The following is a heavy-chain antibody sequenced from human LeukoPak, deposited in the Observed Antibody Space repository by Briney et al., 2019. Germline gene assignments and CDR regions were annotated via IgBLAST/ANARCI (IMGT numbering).Heavy chain of an antibody. D-gene: IGHD3-22*01. J-gene: IGHJ4*02. CDR2: IYYSGST. Sequence: SETLSLTCTVSGGSISSYYWSWIRQPPGKGLEWIGYIYYSGSTYYNPSLKSRVTISVDTSKNQFSLKLSSVTAADTAVYYCARGRPGRITMIGNWGQGTLVTVSS. V-gene: IGHV4-59*12. CDR1: GGSISSYY. CDR3: ARGRPGRITMIGN.